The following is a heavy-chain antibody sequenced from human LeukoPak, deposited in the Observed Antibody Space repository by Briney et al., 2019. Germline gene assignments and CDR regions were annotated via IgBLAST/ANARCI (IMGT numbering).Heavy chain of an antibody. CDR3: ASLDYYDSSGYYGFGY. J-gene: IGHJ4*02. Sequence: SVKVSCKASGYTFTTYSINWVRQAPGQGLEWMGWISPNTGNPTYAQGFTGRFVFSLDTSVSTTYLQISSLKAEDTAVYYCASLDYYDSSGYYGFGYWGQGTLVTVSS. V-gene: IGHV7-4-1*02. CDR2: ISPNTGNP. D-gene: IGHD3-22*01. CDR1: GYTFTTYS.